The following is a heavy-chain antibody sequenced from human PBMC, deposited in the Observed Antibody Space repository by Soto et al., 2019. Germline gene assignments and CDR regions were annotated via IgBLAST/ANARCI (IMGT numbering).Heavy chain of an antibody. V-gene: IGHV3-33*01. J-gene: IGHJ4*02. Sequence: GGSLRLSCAASGFTFSNYGIHWVRQAPGKGLEWVAVTWFDMAKEWYADSVVGRFTISRDNSKNTVYLQMNRLTAEDTAVYYCARDRYFGTTTPFFDYWGQGTPVTVSS. D-gene: IGHD3-9*01. CDR3: ARDRYFGTTTPFFDY. CDR1: GFTFSNYG. CDR2: TWFDMAKE.